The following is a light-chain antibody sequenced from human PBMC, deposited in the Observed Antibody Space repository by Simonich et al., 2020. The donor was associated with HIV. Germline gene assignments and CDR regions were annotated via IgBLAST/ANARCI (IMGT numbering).Light chain of an antibody. Sequence: EIVMTQSPATLSVSPGERVTLSCRASQSISSNLAWDQQKPGQAPRLLIYGASTRATGIPARFSGSGSGTEFTLTISSMQSEDFAVYYCHQYNNWPRFFGQGTKVEIK. CDR3: HQYNNWPRF. J-gene: IGKJ2*01. CDR2: GAS. V-gene: IGKV3-15*01. CDR1: QSISSN.